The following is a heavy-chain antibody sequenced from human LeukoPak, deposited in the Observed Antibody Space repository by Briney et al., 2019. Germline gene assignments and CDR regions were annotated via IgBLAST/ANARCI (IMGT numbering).Heavy chain of an antibody. J-gene: IGHJ4*02. Sequence: ASVKVSCKASGYTFTSYYMHWVRQAPGQGLEWMGIINPSGGSTSYAQKFQGRVTMTRDTSTSTVYMELSSLRSEVTAVYYCARDTGGYCSSTSCYIRYPTAAMVMDYWGQGTLVTVPS. D-gene: IGHD2-2*02. V-gene: IGHV1-46*01. CDR2: INPSGGST. CDR1: GYTFTSYY. CDR3: ARDTGGYCSSTSCYIRYPTAAMVMDY.